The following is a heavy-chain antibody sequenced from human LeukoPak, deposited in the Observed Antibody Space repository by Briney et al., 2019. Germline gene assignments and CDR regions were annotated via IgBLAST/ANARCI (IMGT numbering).Heavy chain of an antibody. Sequence: PSETLSLTCTASGGSISSYYWSWIRQPPGKGLEWIGYIYYSGSTNYNPSLKSRVTISVDTSKNQISLKLSSVTAADTAVYYCARDTQQAALGSTYYYYYGMDVWGQGTTVTVSS. CDR1: GGSISSYY. CDR2: IYYSGST. J-gene: IGHJ6*02. D-gene: IGHD6-6*01. CDR3: ARDTQQAALGSTYYYYYGMDV. V-gene: IGHV4-59*01.